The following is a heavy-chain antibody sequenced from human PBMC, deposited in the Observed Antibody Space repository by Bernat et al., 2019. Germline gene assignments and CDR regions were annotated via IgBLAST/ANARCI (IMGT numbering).Heavy chain of an antibody. CDR3: AKELDTAMVTFYYYGMDV. CDR1: GFTFSSSG. J-gene: IGHJ6*02. Sequence: QVQLVESGGGVVQPGRSLRLSCAASGFTFSSSGMHWVRQAPGKGLEWVAVISYDGSNKYYADSVKGRFTISRDNSKNTLYLQMNSLRAEDTAVYYCAKELDTAMVTFYYYGMDVWGQGTTVTVSS. CDR2: ISYDGSNK. D-gene: IGHD5-18*01. V-gene: IGHV3-30*18.